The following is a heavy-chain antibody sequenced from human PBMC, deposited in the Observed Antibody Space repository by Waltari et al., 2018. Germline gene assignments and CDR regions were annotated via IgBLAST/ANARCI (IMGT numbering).Heavy chain of an antibody. D-gene: IGHD6-6*01. CDR3: ARRSTSSAPYFFDY. V-gene: IGHV3-74*01. Sequence: EVQLVESGGGLVQPGGSLRLSCAASGFHFGRYCRHWVRQATGKGLVWVVGINSGGSSTTYADSVKGRFTISRDNDKNTLDLHLNSRRAEDTAVYFCARRSTSSAPYFFDYWGQGTLVTVSS. J-gene: IGHJ4*02. CDR2: INSGGSST. CDR1: GFHFGRYC.